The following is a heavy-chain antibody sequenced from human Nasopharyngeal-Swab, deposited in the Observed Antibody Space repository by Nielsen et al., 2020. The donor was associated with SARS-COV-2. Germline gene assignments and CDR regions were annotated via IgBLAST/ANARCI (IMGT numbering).Heavy chain of an antibody. V-gene: IGHV3-21*01. D-gene: IGHD6-19*01. CDR1: RFTFSSYS. J-gene: IGHJ4*02. CDR3: ARVSSSGWDRGYFDY. CDR2: ISSSSSYI. Sequence: GGSLRLSCAASRFTFSSYSMNWVRQAPGKGLEWVSSISSSSSYIYYADSVKGRFTISRDNAKNSLYLQMNSLRAEDTAVYYCARVSSSGWDRGYFDYWGQGTLVTVSS.